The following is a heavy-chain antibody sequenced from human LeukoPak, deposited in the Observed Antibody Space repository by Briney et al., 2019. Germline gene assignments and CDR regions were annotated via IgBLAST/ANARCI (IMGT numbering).Heavy chain of an antibody. Sequence: SQTLSLTCTVSGGSISSGGYYWSWIRQHPGKGLEWIGFIYYSGSTYYNPSLKSRVTFSVDTSKNQFSLKLSSVNAADTAVYYCARAVYEYIWGSYRFDYWGQGTLVTVSS. J-gene: IGHJ4*02. CDR3: ARAVYEYIWGSYRFDY. CDR2: IYYSGST. CDR1: GGSISSGGYY. V-gene: IGHV4-31*03. D-gene: IGHD3-16*02.